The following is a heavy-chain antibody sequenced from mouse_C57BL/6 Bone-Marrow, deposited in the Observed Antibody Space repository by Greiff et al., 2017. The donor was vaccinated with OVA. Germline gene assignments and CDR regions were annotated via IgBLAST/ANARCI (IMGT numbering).Heavy chain of an antibody. CDR2: IRGDGST. Sequence: QVQLKEPGSGLVAPSHSLSFSCTASGFSLTSYCVSWVRQPPGKGLEWLGVIRGDGSTTYHSALISSLSISKDNSKSQVFLKLNSLQTDDTATYYCAKPSMVIPYWYFDVWGTGTTVTVSS. V-gene: IGHV2-3*01. CDR1: GFSLTSYC. CDR3: AKPSMVIPYWYFDV. D-gene: IGHD2-1*01. J-gene: IGHJ1*03.